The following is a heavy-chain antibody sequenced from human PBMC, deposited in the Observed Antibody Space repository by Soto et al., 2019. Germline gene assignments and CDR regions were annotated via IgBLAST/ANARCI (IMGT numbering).Heavy chain of an antibody. J-gene: IGHJ6*02. D-gene: IGHD3-10*01. CDR1: GFTFSSYA. Sequence: GGSLRLSCAASGFTFSSYAMHWVRQAPGKGLEWVAVISYDGSNKYYADSVKGRFTISRDNSKNTLYLQMNSLRAEDTAVYYCAREFTMVRGVMYYYGMDVWGQGTTVTVSS. CDR3: AREFTMVRGVMYYYGMDV. V-gene: IGHV3-30-3*01. CDR2: ISYDGSNK.